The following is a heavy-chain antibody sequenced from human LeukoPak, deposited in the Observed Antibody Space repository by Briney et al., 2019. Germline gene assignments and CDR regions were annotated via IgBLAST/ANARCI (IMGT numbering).Heavy chain of an antibody. Sequence: GGSLRLSCAASGFTFSSYWMSWVRQAPGKGLEWVSVIYSGGSTYYGDSVKGRFTISRHNSKNTLYLQMNSLRAEDTAVYYCARVSLYCSSSSCFDYWGQGTLVTVSS. CDR2: IYSGGST. J-gene: IGHJ4*02. V-gene: IGHV3-53*04. CDR3: ARVSLYCSSSSCFDY. CDR1: GFTFSSYW. D-gene: IGHD2-2*01.